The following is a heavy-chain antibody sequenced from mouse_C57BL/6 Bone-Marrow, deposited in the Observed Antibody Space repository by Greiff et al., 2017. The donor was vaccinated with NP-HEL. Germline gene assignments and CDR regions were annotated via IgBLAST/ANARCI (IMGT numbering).Heavy chain of an antibody. CDR1: GYSFTGYY. V-gene: IGHV1-42*01. CDR3: ASSDGYYAMDY. J-gene: IGHJ4*01. CDR2: INPSTGGT. Sequence: VQLQQSGPELVKPGASVKISCKASGYSFTGYYMNWVKQSPEKSLEWIGEINPSTGGTTYNQKFKAKATLTVDKSSSTAYIQLKSLTSEHSAVYYCASSDGYYAMDYWSQGTSVTVSS. D-gene: IGHD2-3*01.